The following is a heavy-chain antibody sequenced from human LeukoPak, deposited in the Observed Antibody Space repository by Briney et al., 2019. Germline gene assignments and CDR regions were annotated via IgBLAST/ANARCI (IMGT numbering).Heavy chain of an antibody. CDR3: ARDEGRSRSSDSMVY. D-gene: IGHD6-13*01. Sequence: GGSLRLSCAASGFTFSSYSMNWVRQAPGKGLEWVSYISSSSSTIYYADSVKGRFTISRDNAKNSLYLQMNSLRDEDTAAYYCARDEGRSRSSDSMVYWGQGTLVTVSS. J-gene: IGHJ4*02. CDR2: ISSSSSTI. V-gene: IGHV3-48*02. CDR1: GFTFSSYS.